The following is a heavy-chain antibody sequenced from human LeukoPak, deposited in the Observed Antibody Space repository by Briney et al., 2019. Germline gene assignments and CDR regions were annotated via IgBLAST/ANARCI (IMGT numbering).Heavy chain of an antibody. D-gene: IGHD3-22*01. CDR1: GYTLTELS. V-gene: IGHV1-24*01. J-gene: IGHJ4*02. Sequence: ASVKVSCKVSGYTLTELSMHWVRQAPGKGLEWMGGFDPEDAKTIYAQEFQGRVTITRDTSASTAYMELSSLRSEDMAVYYCARDYYDSSGYYYAFDYWGQGTLVTVSS. CDR3: ARDYYDSSGYYYAFDY. CDR2: FDPEDAKT.